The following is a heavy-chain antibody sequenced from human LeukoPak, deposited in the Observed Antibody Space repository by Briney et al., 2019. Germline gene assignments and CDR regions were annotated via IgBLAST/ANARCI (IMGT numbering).Heavy chain of an antibody. D-gene: IGHD1-26*01. CDR2: IYSGGST. V-gene: IGHV3-66*01. J-gene: IGHJ4*02. CDR3: ARAISGSYFYYFDY. CDR1: GFTFSSYS. Sequence: GGSLRLSCAASGFTFSSYSMNWVRQAPGKGLEWVSVIYSGGSTYYADSVKGRFTISRDNSKNTLYLQMNSLRAEDTAVYYCARAISGSYFYYFDYWGQGTLVTVSS.